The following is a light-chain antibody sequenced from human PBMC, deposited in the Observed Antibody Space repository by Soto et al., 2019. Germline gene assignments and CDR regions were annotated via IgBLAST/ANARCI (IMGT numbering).Light chain of an antibody. CDR3: MQGISFT. J-gene: IGKJ1*01. Sequence: IVLTQSPLSLSVTLGQPASISCRSSQSLVYGDGNTYLNWFHQRPGQSPRRLIHKVSNRDSGVPDRFSGSGSDTDFTLSISRVEADDVGVFYCMQGISFTFGQGTKVDIK. CDR1: QSLVYGDGNTY. CDR2: KVS. V-gene: IGKV2-30*01.